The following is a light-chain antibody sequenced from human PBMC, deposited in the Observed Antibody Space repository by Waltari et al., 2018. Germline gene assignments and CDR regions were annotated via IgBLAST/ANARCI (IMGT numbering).Light chain of an antibody. V-gene: IGKV3-15*01. J-gene: IGKJ4*01. CDR1: QSVSSN. Sequence: EIVMTQSPATLSVSPGARATPSCRASQSVSSNLAWYQQKPGQAPRLLIYGASPRATGIPARFSGSGSGTEFTLTISSLQSEDFAVYYCQQYNNWPLTFGGGTKVEIK. CDR2: GAS. CDR3: QQYNNWPLT.